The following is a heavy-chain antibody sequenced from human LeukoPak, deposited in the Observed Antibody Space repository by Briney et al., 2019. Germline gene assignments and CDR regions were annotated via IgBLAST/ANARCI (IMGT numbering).Heavy chain of an antibody. V-gene: IGHV4-39*01. CDR2: IYDSGST. D-gene: IGHD3-3*01. CDR3: ARPGDDFWSGYFDY. Sequence: SETLSLTCTVSGGSIRSSYYYWGWIRQPPGKGLEWIGSIYDSGSTYYNPSLKSRVTISVDTSKNQFSLKLNSVTAADTAVYYCARPGDDFWSGYFDYWGQGTLVTVSS. J-gene: IGHJ4*02. CDR1: GGSIRSSYYY.